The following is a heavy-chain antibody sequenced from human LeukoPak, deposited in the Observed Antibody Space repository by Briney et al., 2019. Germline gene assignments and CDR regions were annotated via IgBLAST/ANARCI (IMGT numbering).Heavy chain of an antibody. J-gene: IGHJ4*02. CDR1: GFTFTNAW. Sequence: PGGSLRLSCTASGFTFTNAWMTWVRQAPGKGLVWVGRIKSASDGGTTDYAAPVKGRFTISRDDSTNTLYLQMDSLNSEDSAVYYCTTEYYYDSSGSLFYFDYWGQGSLVTVSS. V-gene: IGHV3-15*01. D-gene: IGHD3-22*01. CDR3: TTEYYYDSSGSLFYFDY. CDR2: IKSASDGGTT.